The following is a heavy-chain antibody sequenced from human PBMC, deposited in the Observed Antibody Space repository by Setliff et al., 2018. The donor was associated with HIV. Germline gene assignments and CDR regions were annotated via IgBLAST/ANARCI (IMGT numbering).Heavy chain of an antibody. J-gene: IGHJ4*02. D-gene: IGHD3-22*01. Sequence: SETLSLTCAVYGESFSGYYWSWIRQSPGKGLGWIGGINHSGNINYNPSLKSRVAISADTSKNQFSLKLTAVTAADTALYYCARQFGSGYYFDYWGQGTLVTVSS. V-gene: IGHV4-34*01. CDR1: GESFSGYY. CDR3: ARQFGSGYYFDY. CDR2: INHSGNI.